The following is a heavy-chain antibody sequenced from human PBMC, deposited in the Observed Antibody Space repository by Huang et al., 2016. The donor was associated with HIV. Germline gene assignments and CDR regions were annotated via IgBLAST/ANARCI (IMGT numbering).Heavy chain of an antibody. D-gene: IGHD6-13*01. V-gene: IGHV3-30*18. Sequence: QVQLVESGGGVVQPGRSLRISCAASGFTFSSYGMHWVRQAPGKGLEWGAVISYDAKTKYYADSVKGRVSIARDNSKTTVYLQLNSLRLEDTAVYYCAKGGSAAAVLDFWGQGTLVTVSS. CDR1: GFTFSSYG. CDR3: AKGGSAAAVLDF. CDR2: ISYDAKTK. J-gene: IGHJ4*02.